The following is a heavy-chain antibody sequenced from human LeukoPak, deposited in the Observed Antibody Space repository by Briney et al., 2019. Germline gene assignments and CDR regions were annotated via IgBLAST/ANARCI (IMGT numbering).Heavy chain of an antibody. CDR1: GFTFNSFA. J-gene: IGHJ4*02. CDR3: ARVGYSSSWRERYKYYFDY. V-gene: IGHV3-21*01. CDR2: ISSSSSYI. Sequence: GGSLRLSCAASGFTFNSFAMNWVRQAPGKGLEWVSSISSSSSYIYYADSVKGRFTISRDNAKNSLYLQMNGLRAEDTALYYCARVGYSSSWRERYKYYFDYWGQGTLVTVSS. D-gene: IGHD6-13*01.